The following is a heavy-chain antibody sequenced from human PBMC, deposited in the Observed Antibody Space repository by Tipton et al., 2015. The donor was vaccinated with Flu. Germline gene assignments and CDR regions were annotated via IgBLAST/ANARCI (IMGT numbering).Heavy chain of an antibody. CDR3: ARRVSLPTYNWFDP. CDR1: GGSISSSSYY. CDR2: IYYSGST. D-gene: IGHD1-26*01. V-gene: IGHV4-39*01. J-gene: IGHJ5*02. Sequence: TLSLTCTVSGGSISSSSYYWGWIRQPPGKGLEWIGSIYYSGSTYYNPSLKSRVTISVDTSKNRFSLKLSSVTAADTAVYYCARRVSLPTYNWFDPWGQGTLVTVSS.